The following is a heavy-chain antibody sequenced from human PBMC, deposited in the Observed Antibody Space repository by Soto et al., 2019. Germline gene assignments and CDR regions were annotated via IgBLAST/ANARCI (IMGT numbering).Heavy chain of an antibody. CDR2: IDTLSSTM. J-gene: IGHJ4*02. CDR1: GFTFSSSS. CDR3: TGGGVSSGPGY. Sequence: EVQLVESGGGLVQPGGSLRLSCAASGFTFSSSSMNWVRQAPGKGLEWVSFIDTLSSTMYYADSVRGRFTISRDNAQNSLYLQMISLRAEDTAIYYCTGGGVSSGPGYWGPGTLGTVSS. D-gene: IGHD3-22*01. V-gene: IGHV3-48*01.